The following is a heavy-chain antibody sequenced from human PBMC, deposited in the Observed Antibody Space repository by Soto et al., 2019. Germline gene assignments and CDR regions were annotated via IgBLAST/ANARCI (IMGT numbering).Heavy chain of an antibody. J-gene: IGHJ6*04. V-gene: IGHV1-69*08. Sequence: QVQLVQSGAEVQKPGSSLKVSCKASGGTFGRYTISWVRQAPGQGLEWMGWIIPILETANYAQKFQGRVTITADTSTSTAYLDLSGLKSDDAGVYYCARGGKLGGDLDVWGKGTPVTVSS. CDR3: ARGGKLGGDLDV. CDR1: GGTFGRYT. CDR2: IIPILETA. D-gene: IGHD1-26*01.